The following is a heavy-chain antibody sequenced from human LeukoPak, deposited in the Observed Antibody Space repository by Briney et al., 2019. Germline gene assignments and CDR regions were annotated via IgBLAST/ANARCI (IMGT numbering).Heavy chain of an antibody. D-gene: IGHD6-19*01. J-gene: IGHJ5*02. Sequence: SQTLSLTCAISGDSVSSNSAAWNWIRQSPSRGLEWLGRTYYRSKWYNDYAVSVKSRITINPDTSKNQFSLQLNSVTPEDTAVYYCARGAKYSSGWYSWFDPWGQGTLVTVSS. CDR2: TYYRSKWYN. V-gene: IGHV6-1*01. CDR3: ARGAKYSSGWYSWFDP. CDR1: GDSVSSNSAA.